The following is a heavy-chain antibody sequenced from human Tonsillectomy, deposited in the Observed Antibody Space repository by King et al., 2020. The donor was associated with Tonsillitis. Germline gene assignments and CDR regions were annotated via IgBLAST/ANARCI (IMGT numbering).Heavy chain of an antibody. V-gene: IGHV1-18*04. CDR3: AGGWMATSSLDY. Sequence: QLVQSGAEVKKPGASMKVSCKASGYTFTSYGFSWVRQAPGQGLEWMGWINTYNGDSKYAQKLQGRVTMTADTSTSTAYMELRSLRSDDTAVYYCAGGWMATSSLDYWGQGTLVTVSS. J-gene: IGHJ4*02. CDR2: INTYNGDS. D-gene: IGHD5-24*01. CDR1: GYTFTSYG.